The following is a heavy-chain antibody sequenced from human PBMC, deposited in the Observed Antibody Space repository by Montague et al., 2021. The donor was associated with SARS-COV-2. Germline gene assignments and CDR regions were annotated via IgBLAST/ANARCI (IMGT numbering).Heavy chain of an antibody. CDR1: GGSITVGRYD. CDR3: ARHRANAGSFDI. V-gene: IGHV4-39*01. CDR2: VHYTGTT. D-gene: IGHD1-1*01. Sequence: SETLSLTCTVSGGSITVGRYDWGWIRQPPGRGLEWIGSVHYTGTTSYNASLKSRLTISVDTSENQFSLKMTSVTASDTAVYYCARHRANAGSFDIWGQGTMVTVSS. J-gene: IGHJ3*02.